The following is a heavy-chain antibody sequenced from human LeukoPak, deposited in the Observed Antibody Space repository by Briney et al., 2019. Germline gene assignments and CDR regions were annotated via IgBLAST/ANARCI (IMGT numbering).Heavy chain of an antibody. CDR3: ARRMNYYYYGMDV. J-gene: IGHJ6*02. Sequence: PGGSLRLSCAASGFTFSDYYMSWIRQAPGKGLEWVSYISSSGSTIYYADSVKGRFTISRDNAKNSLYLQMNSLRAEDTAVYYGARRMNYYYYGMDVWGQGTTVTVSS. CDR2: ISSSGSTI. CDR1: GFTFSDYY. V-gene: IGHV3-11*01.